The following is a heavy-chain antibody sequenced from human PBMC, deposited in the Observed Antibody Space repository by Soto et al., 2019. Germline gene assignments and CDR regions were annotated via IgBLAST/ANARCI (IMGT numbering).Heavy chain of an antibody. CDR1: GYTFTSYG. CDR3: ARAIYSSSWYPHNWFDP. J-gene: IGHJ5*02. V-gene: IGHV1-18*01. Sequence: VKVSCKASGYTFTSYGISWVRQAPGQGLEWMGWISAYNGNTNYAQKLQGRVTMTTDTSTSTAYMELRSLRSDDTAVYYCARAIYSSSWYPHNWFDPWGQGTLVTVSS. CDR2: ISAYNGNT. D-gene: IGHD6-13*01.